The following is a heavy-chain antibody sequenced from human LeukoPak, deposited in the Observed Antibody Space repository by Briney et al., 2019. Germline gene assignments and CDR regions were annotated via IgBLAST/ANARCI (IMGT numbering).Heavy chain of an antibody. CDR3: AKDGRMPSLLWFGELPYYFDY. CDR1: GFTYSSCA. D-gene: IGHD3-10*01. CDR2: ISASGGRT. V-gene: IGHV3-23*01. Sequence: PGGSLRLSCAASGFTYSSCAMSWVRHAPGKGLELVSAISASGGRTYYADSVKGRFTISRDNSKNTLYLQMNSLRAEDTAVYYCAKDGRMPSLLWFGELPYYFDYWGQGTLVPVSS. J-gene: IGHJ4*02.